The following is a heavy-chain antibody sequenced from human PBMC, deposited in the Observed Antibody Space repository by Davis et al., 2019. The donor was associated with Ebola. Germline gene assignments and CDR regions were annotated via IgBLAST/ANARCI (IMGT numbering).Heavy chain of an antibody. D-gene: IGHD3-16*01. V-gene: IGHV5-51*01. Sequence: GESLKISCKDSGNSFTSHWIGWVRQMPGKGLDWMGIIYTGDSDARYSPSFRGQVTVSADKSISTAYLQWSSLKASDTALYYCARLPWGTVAGLDSWGQGTLVTVSS. CDR2: IYTGDSDA. CDR3: ARLPWGTVAGLDS. CDR1: GNSFTSHW. J-gene: IGHJ4*02.